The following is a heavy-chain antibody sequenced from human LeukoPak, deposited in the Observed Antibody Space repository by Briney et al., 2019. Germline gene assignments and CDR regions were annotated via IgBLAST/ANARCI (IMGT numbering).Heavy chain of an antibody. J-gene: IGHJ5*02. CDR3: ARDSYYGGDSKWLDP. CDR1: GYFFTGYY. Sequence: ASVKVSYKASGYFFTGYYMHWVRQAPGQGPEWMGWINPNSGATNYARKFQGRVTMTRDTSIRTAYLELSRLRSDDTAVYYCARDSYYGGDSKWLDPWGQGTLLTVSS. D-gene: IGHD4-23*01. CDR2: INPNSGAT. V-gene: IGHV1-2*02.